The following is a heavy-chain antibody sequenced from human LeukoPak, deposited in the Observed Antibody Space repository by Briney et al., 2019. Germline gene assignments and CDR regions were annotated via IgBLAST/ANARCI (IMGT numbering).Heavy chain of an antibody. J-gene: IGHJ3*02. CDR1: GGSIRSYY. Sequence: SETLSLTCTVSGGSIRSYYWSWIRQPPGKGLEWIGYIYYNGNTNFNPSLKSRVTISVDTSKNQFSLKLSAVTAADTAVYYCARITVGAPDAFDIWGQGTMVTVSS. D-gene: IGHD1-26*01. V-gene: IGHV4-59*01. CDR3: ARITVGAPDAFDI. CDR2: IYYNGNT.